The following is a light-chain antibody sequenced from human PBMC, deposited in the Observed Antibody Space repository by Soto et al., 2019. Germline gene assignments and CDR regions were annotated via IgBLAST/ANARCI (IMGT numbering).Light chain of an antibody. Sequence: DFQMTQSPSYLSASVGDRVTITCRASQSISSYLNWYQQKPGNAPKLLISAASSLQSGVPSRFSGSGSGTDFTLTISSLQPEDFATDYCQLSYSTPMTFGQ. CDR3: QLSYSTPMT. CDR2: AAS. J-gene: IGKJ1*01. V-gene: IGKV1-39*01. CDR1: QSISSY.